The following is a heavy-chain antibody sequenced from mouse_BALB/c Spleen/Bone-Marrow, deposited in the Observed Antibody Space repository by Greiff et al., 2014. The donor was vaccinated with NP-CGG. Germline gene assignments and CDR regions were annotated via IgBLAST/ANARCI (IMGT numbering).Heavy chain of an antibody. V-gene: IGHV5-6-2*01. Sequence: EVNVVESGGGLVKLGGSLKLSCAASGFTFSSYYMSWVRQTPEKRLELVAAINSNGGSTYYPDTVKGRLTISRDNAKNTLYLQMSSLKSEDTALYYCAKRGWDGYFDYWGQGTTLTVSS. CDR2: INSNGGST. D-gene: IGHD4-1*01. J-gene: IGHJ2*01. CDR1: GFTFSSYY. CDR3: AKRGWDGYFDY.